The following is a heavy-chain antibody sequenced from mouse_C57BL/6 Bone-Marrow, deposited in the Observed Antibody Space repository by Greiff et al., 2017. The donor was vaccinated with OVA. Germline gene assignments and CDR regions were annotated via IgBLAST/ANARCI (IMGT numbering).Heavy chain of an antibody. V-gene: IGHV10-1*01. Sequence: EVMLVESGGGLVQPKGSLKLSCAASGFSFNTYAMNWVRQAPGKGLEWVARIRSKSNNYATYYADSVKDRFTISRDDSESMLYLQMNNLKTEDTAMYYCVRHRDYGSSYYYAMDYWGQGTSVTVSS. J-gene: IGHJ4*01. CDR2: IRSKSNNYAT. D-gene: IGHD1-1*01. CDR1: GFSFNTYA. CDR3: VRHRDYGSSYYYAMDY.